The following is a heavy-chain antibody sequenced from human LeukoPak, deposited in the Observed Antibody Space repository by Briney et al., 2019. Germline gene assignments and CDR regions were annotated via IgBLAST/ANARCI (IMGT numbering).Heavy chain of an antibody. Sequence: PSETLSLTCTVSGGSISSYYWSWIRQPPGKGLEWIGYIYYSGSTNYNPSLKSRVTISVDTSKNQFSLKLSSVTAADTAVYYCARDYGAGIRFLSNYGMDVWGQGTTVTVSS. CDR1: GGSISSYY. V-gene: IGHV4-59*12. J-gene: IGHJ6*02. D-gene: IGHD3-3*01. CDR3: ARDYGAGIRFLSNYGMDV. CDR2: IYYSGST.